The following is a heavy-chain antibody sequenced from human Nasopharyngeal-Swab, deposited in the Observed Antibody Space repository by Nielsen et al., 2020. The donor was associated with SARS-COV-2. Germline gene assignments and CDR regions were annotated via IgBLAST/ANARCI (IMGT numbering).Heavy chain of an antibody. V-gene: IGHV2-26*01. D-gene: IGHD6-19*01. Sequence: SGPTLVKPTETITLTCTVSGFSLSNARMGVSWIRQPPGKALEWLAHIFSNDEKSYSTSLKSGLTISKDTSKSQVVLTMTNMDPVDTATYYCARIPVGYSSGWIFAFDIWGQGTMVTVSS. CDR2: IFSNDEK. J-gene: IGHJ3*02. CDR1: GFSLSNARMG. CDR3: ARIPVGYSSGWIFAFDI.